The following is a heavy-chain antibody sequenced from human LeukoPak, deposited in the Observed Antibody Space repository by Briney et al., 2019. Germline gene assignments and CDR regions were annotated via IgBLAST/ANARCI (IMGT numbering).Heavy chain of an antibody. CDR1: GFTVSSNY. V-gene: IGHV3-53*01. Sequence: PGGSLRLSCAASGFTVSSNYMSWVRQAPGKGLEWVSVIYSGGSTYYADSVKGRFTISRDNSKNTLYLQMNSLRAEDTAVYYCAKDGIVGGPSSFDYWGQGTLVTVSS. J-gene: IGHJ4*02. CDR3: AKDGIVGGPSSFDY. CDR2: IYSGGST. D-gene: IGHD1-26*01.